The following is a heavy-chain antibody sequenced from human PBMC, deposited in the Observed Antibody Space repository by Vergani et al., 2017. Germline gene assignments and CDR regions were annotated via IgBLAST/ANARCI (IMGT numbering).Heavy chain of an antibody. Sequence: EVQLVESGGGLVQPGGSLKLSCAASGFTFSSYSMNWVRQAPGKGLEWGSSISSSSSYIYYADSVKGRFTISRDNAKNSLYLQMNSLRAEDTAVYYCARDRGGWAPTADRYFDLWGRGTLVTVSS. D-gene: IGHD1-26*01. V-gene: IGHV3-21*01. CDR1: GFTFSSYS. J-gene: IGHJ2*01. CDR2: ISSSSSYI. CDR3: ARDRGGWAPTADRYFDL.